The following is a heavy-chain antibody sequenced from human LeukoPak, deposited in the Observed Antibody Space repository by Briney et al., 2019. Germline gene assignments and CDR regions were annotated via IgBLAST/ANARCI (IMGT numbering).Heavy chain of an antibody. CDR1: GGSFSGYY. CDR2: INHSGST. J-gene: IGHJ4*02. D-gene: IGHD2-15*01. Sequence: PSETLSLTCAVYGGSFSGYYWSWIRQPPGKGLEWIGEINHSGSTNYNPSLKSRVTISVDTSKNQFSLELSSVTAADTAVYYCARHCSGGSCYADYWGQGTLVTVSS. V-gene: IGHV4-34*01. CDR3: ARHCSGGSCYADY.